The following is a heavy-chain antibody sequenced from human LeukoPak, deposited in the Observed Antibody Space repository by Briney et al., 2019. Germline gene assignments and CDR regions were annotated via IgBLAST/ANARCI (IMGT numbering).Heavy chain of an antibody. V-gene: IGHV3-53*01. CDR1: GFAVRNKY. CDR2: IYSGGST. D-gene: IGHD1-14*01. J-gene: IGHJ3*02. CDR3: ARDRLVTGTI. Sequence: GSPRPPRAASGFAVRNKYKSRGRPAPGKGLEWVSVIYSGGSTYYADSVKGRFTISRDNAKNSLYLQMNSLRAEDTAVYYCARDRLVTGTIWGQGTMVTVSS.